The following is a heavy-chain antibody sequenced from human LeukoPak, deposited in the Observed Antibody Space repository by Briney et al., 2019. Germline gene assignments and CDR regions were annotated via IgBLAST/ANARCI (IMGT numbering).Heavy chain of an antibody. V-gene: IGHV4-59*11. CDR2: IYYSGST. J-gene: IGHJ3*02. CDR3: ARDGGGNAFDI. D-gene: IGHD3-16*01. CDR1: GGSISSHY. Sequence: PSETLSLTCTVSGGSISSHYWSWIRQPPGKGLEWIGYIYYSGSTYYNPSLKSRVTISVDTSKNQFSLKLSSVTAADTAVYYCARDGGGNAFDIWGQGTMVTVSS.